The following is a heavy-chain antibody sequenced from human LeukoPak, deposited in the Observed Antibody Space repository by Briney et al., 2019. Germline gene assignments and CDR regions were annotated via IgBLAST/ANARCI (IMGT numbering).Heavy chain of an antibody. Sequence: SLKVSCKASGGTFSSYAISWVRQAPGQGLEWMGGIIPIFGTANHAQKFQGRVTTTADESTSTAYMELSSLRSEGTAVYYCARDTDNWNDGNWFDPWGQGTLVTVSS. D-gene: IGHD1-1*01. V-gene: IGHV1-69*01. J-gene: IGHJ5*02. CDR1: GGTFSSYA. CDR2: IIPIFGTA. CDR3: ARDTDNWNDGNWFDP.